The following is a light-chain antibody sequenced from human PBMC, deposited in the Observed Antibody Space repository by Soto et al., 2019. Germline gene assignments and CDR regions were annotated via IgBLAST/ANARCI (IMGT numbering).Light chain of an antibody. J-gene: IGKJ3*01. Sequence: EIVLTQSPATLSLSPGERATLSCRASQSVGSYLAWYQQRPGQAPRLLIYDASNRVAGIPARFSGSGSGTDFTLTISSLQAEDVAVYYCQQYQSLPFTFGPGTKVHIE. V-gene: IGKV3-11*01. CDR2: DAS. CDR1: QSVGSY. CDR3: QQYQSLPFT.